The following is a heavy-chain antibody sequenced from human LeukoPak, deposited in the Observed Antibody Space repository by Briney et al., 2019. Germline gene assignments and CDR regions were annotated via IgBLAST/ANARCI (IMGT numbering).Heavy chain of an antibody. CDR3: ARTTEGGYTYGYFYYYMDV. CDR1: GASISSTSYC. D-gene: IGHD5-18*01. V-gene: IGHV4-61*09. Sequence: SETLSLTCTVSGASISSTSYCWGWIRQPAGKGLEWIGHIHTSGSTNYNPSLKSRVTISVDTSKNQFSLKLTSVTAADTAVYYCARTTEGGYTYGYFYYYMDVWGKGTTVTISS. J-gene: IGHJ6*03. CDR2: IHTSGST.